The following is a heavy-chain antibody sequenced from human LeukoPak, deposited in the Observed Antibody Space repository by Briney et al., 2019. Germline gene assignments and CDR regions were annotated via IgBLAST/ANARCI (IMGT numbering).Heavy chain of an antibody. CDR2: IYYSGST. CDR3: ARESAGGDFDL. V-gene: IGHV4-59*01. J-gene: IGHJ2*01. CDR1: GGSTSSYY. D-gene: IGHD2-21*01. Sequence: KASETLSLTCTVSGGSTSSYYWSWIRQPPGKGLEWIGYIYYSGSTNYNPSLKSRVTISVDTSKNQFSLKLSSVTAADTAVYYCARESAGGDFDLWGRGTLVTVSS.